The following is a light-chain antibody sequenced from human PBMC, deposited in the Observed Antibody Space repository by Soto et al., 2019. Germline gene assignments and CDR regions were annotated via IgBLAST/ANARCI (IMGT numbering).Light chain of an antibody. V-gene: IGKV3-15*01. CDR1: QSVRTD. CDR3: QQCKNWPPT. Sequence: EMVMTQSPDTLSVSPGEIATLSCRASQSVRTDLVWYQQKPGQAPRLLIYGASTRATGIPARFSGSGSGTEFTLTISRLQSEDFAVYYCQQCKNWPPTFGQGTKVDIK. J-gene: IGKJ1*01. CDR2: GAS.